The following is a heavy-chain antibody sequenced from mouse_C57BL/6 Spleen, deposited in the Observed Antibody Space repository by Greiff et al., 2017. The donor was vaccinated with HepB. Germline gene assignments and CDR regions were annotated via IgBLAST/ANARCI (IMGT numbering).Heavy chain of an antibody. CDR1: GYTFTSYW. Sequence: QVQLQQPGAELVRPGSSVKLSCKASGYTFTSYWMDWVKQRPGQGLEWIGNIYPSDSETHYNQKFKDKATLTVDKSSSTAYMQLSSLTSEDSAVYYCASLRQLRLQGYAMDYWGQGTSVTVSS. J-gene: IGHJ4*01. D-gene: IGHD3-2*02. V-gene: IGHV1-61*01. CDR3: ASLRQLRLQGYAMDY. CDR2: IYPSDSET.